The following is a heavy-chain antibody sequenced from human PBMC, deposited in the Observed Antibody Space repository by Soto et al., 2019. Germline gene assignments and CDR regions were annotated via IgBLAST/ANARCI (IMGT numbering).Heavy chain of an antibody. CDR1: GVSLTSGTYY. CDR2: IFYSGST. J-gene: IGHJ4*02. V-gene: IGHV4-31*02. Sequence: PSETLSLTCPVSGVSLTSGTYYWSWIRQHPGKGLEWIGYIFYSGSTDYNPSLKSRVNISVDTSKNQFSLKLSSVTAADTAVYYCESTEDFFDYWGQGTLVTVSS. CDR3: ESTEDFFDY.